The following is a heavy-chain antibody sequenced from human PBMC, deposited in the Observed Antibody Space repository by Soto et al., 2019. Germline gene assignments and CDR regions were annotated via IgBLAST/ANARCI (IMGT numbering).Heavy chain of an antibody. Sequence: PSETLSLTCAVSGGSISSSNWWSWVRQPPGKGLEWIGEIYHSGSTNYNPSLKSRVTISVDKSKNQFSLKLSSVAAADTAVYYCARSYYDSSGYYPPDYWGQGTLVTVSS. CDR3: ARSYYDSSGYYPPDY. CDR1: GGSISSSNW. V-gene: IGHV4-4*02. D-gene: IGHD3-22*01. J-gene: IGHJ4*02. CDR2: IYHSGST.